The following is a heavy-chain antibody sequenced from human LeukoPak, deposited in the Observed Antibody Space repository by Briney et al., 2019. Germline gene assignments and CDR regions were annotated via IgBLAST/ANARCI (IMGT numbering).Heavy chain of an antibody. CDR3: ARVGVDGYDLSFEDY. CDR2: MNPNSGNT. CDR1: GYTFTRYD. J-gene: IGHJ4*02. Sequence: GAAVKVSCKASGYTFTRYDINWVRQATGQGLEWMGWMNPNSGNTGYAQKFQGRVTMTRNTSISTAYMELSSLRSEDTAVCYCARVGVDGYDLSFEDYWGQGTLVTVSS. D-gene: IGHD5-12*01. V-gene: IGHV1-8*01.